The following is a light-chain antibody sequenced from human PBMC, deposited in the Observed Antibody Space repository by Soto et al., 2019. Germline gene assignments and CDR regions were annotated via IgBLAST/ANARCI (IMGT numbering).Light chain of an antibody. CDR2: GAS. CDR1: QSVSSSY. J-gene: IGKJ2*01. Sequence: EIVLTQSPATLSLSPGERATLSCRASQSVSSSYLAWYQQKPGQAPRLLIYGASSGATGIPDRFSGSESGTDFTLTISRLEPEDFAVYYCQQYGSSPRTFGQGTKLEIK. V-gene: IGKV3-20*01. CDR3: QQYGSSPRT.